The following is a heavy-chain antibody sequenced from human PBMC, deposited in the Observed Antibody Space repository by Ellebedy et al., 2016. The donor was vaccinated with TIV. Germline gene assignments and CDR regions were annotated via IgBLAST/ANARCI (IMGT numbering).Heavy chain of an antibody. CDR1: GLTFSSHA. D-gene: IGHD4-23*01. V-gene: IGHV3-23*01. J-gene: IGHJ3*01. CDR2: ITDSGGNT. Sequence: PGGSLRLSCAASGLTFSSHAMSSVRQAPGQGLEWVSSITDSGGNTYYADSVKGRFTISRDNSKDTLFLQMNSLRAEDTAIYFCARDPVGVGPAFDVWGQGTMVTVSS. CDR3: ARDPVGVGPAFDV.